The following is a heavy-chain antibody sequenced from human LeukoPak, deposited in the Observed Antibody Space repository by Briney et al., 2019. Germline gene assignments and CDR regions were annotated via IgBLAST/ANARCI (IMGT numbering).Heavy chain of an antibody. J-gene: IGHJ3*02. D-gene: IGHD3-22*01. CDR3: ARDFRTFFYDSSGPPNDAFDI. V-gene: IGHV3-74*01. CDR1: GFPFSSYW. Sequence: PGGSLRLSCAASGFPFSSYWMHWVRQAPGKGLVWFSRINIDGSNTNYADSVKGRFTISRDNAKNSLYLQMNSLRAEDTAVYYCARDFRTFFYDSSGPPNDAFDIWGQGTMVTVSS. CDR2: INIDGSNT.